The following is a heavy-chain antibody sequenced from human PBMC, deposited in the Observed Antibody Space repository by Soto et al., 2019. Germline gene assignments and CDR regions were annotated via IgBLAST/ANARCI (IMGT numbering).Heavy chain of an antibody. CDR1: GGSFSGYY. CDR2: INHSGST. J-gene: IGHJ5*02. Sequence: EQLQQWGAGLLKPSETLSLTCAVYGGSFSGYYGSWLRQPPGKGLEWIGEINHSGSTNYNPSLKSRVTISVDTSKNQFSLKLSSVPAADTAVYYCASGKLDYYGSGGRENWFDPWGQGTLVTVSS. V-gene: IGHV4-34*01. D-gene: IGHD3-10*01. CDR3: ASGKLDYYGSGGRENWFDP.